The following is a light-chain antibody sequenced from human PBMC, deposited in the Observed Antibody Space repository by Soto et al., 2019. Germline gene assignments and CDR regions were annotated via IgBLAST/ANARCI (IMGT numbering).Light chain of an antibody. CDR1: TSNIGSNL. J-gene: IGLJ1*01. CDR2: SND. V-gene: IGLV1-44*01. Sequence: QSVLTQPPSAAATPGQSVTISCSCITSNIGSNLVSWYQQVPGMAPKLLIYSNDQRPSGVPDRFSGSKSGTSASLAISGLQSEDEAEYYCAAWDDSLNGSYVFGSGTKVTVL. CDR3: AAWDDSLNGSYV.